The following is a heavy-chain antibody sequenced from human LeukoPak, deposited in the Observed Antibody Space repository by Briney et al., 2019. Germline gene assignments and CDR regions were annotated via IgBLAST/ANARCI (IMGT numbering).Heavy chain of an antibody. CDR2: ISGSGGST. J-gene: IGHJ6*03. CDR1: GFTFSSYA. D-gene: IGHD3-10*01. Sequence: GGSLRLSCAASGFTFSSYAMSWVRQAPGKGLEWVSAISGSGGSTYYADSVKGRFAISRDNSKNTLYLQMNSLRAEDTAVYYCAKIFTMEDYYYCYYMDVWGKGTTVTVSS. V-gene: IGHV3-23*01. CDR3: AKIFTMEDYYYCYYMDV.